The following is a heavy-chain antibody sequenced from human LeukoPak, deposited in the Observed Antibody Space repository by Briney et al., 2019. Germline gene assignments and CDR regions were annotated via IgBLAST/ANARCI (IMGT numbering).Heavy chain of an antibody. CDR2: MYHSGST. D-gene: IGHD6-13*01. CDR3: ATGTSWYYYY. J-gene: IGHJ4*02. V-gene: IGHV4-4*02. CDR1: GDSISNDKW. Sequence: PSGTLSLTCAVSGDSISNDKWWSWVRQSPVKGLEWIGEMYHSGSTNYNPSLKSRVTISVDKSNNQFSLKLISVTAADTAMYYCATGTSWYYYYWGQGTLVTVSS.